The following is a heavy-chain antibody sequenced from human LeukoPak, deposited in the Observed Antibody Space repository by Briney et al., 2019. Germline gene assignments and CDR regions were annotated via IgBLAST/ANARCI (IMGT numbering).Heavy chain of an antibody. CDR1: GGFISNYY. V-gene: IGHV4-59*01. CDR2: LYNSGHT. D-gene: IGHD3-22*01. Sequence: SETLSLTCTVSGGFISNYYWSWIRQTPGKGLEWIGYLYNSGHTNYNPSLKSRVTISVDTSKSEISLKMISVTAADTAVYYCARHAGPYYYDSSDLREDYWGQGTLVTVSS. CDR3: ARHAGPYYYDSSDLREDY. J-gene: IGHJ4*02.